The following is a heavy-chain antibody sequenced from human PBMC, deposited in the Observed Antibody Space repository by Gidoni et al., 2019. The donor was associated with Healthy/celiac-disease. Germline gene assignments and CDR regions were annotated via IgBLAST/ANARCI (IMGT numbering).Heavy chain of an antibody. CDR3: ARELTMIVVVREAYYFDY. V-gene: IGHV1-46*01. D-gene: IGHD3-22*01. CDR2: INPSGGST. J-gene: IGHJ4*02. Sequence: QVQLVQSGAEVKKPGASVKVSCKASGYTFTSYYMHWVRQAPGQGLEWMGIINPSGGSTSYAQKFQGRVTMTRDTSTSTVYMELSSLRSEDTAVYYCARELTMIVVVREAYYFDYWGQGTLVTVSS. CDR1: GYTFTSYY.